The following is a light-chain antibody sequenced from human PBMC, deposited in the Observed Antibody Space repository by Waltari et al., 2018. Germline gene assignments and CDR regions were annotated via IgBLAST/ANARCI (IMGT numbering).Light chain of an antibody. CDR1: RGISSY. J-gene: IGKJ1*01. Sequence: DIHLTQSPSYLSASVGDRVTITCRASRGISSYLALYQQKPGKAPKLLIYAAPTLQSGVPLRFSGSGSGTEFTLTISSLQPEDFATYYCQQVNTYSWTFGQGTKVEIK. V-gene: IGKV1-9*01. CDR2: AAP. CDR3: QQVNTYSWT.